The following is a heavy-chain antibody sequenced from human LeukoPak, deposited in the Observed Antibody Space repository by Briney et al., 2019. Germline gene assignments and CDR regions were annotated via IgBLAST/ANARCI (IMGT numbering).Heavy chain of an antibody. D-gene: IGHD5-18*01. CDR2: IYYSGST. J-gene: IGHJ4*02. CDR1: GGSISSYY. CDR3: ARVNGCSYADYFDY. Sequence: SETLSLTCTVSGGSISSYYWSWIRQPPGKGLEWIGYIYYSGSTNYNPSLKSRVTISVDTSKNQFSLKLSSVTAADTAVYYCARVNGCSYADYFDYWGQGTLVTVSS. V-gene: IGHV4-59*01.